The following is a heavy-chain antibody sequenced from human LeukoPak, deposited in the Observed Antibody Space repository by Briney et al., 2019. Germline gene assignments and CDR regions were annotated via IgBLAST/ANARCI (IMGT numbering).Heavy chain of an antibody. Sequence: GGSLRLSCAASGFTFSDHYMDWVRQAPGKGLEWVARSRNKANSHTTEYAASVKGRFTILRDDAKNSLYLQMNSLKTEDTAVYFCTRSDSSGYFEYWGQGTLVTVSS. D-gene: IGHD6-19*01. V-gene: IGHV3-72*01. CDR2: SRNKANSHTT. J-gene: IGHJ4*02. CDR1: GFTFSDHY. CDR3: TRSDSSGYFEY.